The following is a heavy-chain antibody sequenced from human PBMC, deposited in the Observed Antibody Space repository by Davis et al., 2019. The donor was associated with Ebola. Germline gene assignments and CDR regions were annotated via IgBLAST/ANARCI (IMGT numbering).Heavy chain of an antibody. D-gene: IGHD1-26*01. Sequence: MPSETLSLTCAVYGGSFSGYYWTWIRQPPGEGLEWIGEINHSGSTNYNPSLESRLIISIDTSKNQFSLQLNSVTAADTAVYYCTMSGSRFDYWGQGTLVTVSS. J-gene: IGHJ4*02. V-gene: IGHV4-34*01. CDR3: TMSGSRFDY. CDR2: INHSGST. CDR1: GGSFSGYY.